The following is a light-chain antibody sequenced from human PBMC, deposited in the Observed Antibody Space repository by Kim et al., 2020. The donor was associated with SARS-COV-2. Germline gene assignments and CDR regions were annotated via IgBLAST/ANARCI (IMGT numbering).Light chain of an antibody. CDR2: DAS. CDR3: QQYGSSPRYT. V-gene: IGKV3-20*01. Sequence: EIVLTQSPGTLSLSPGERATLSCRASQSVSSSYLAWYQQKPGQAPRLLIYDASSRPTGIPDRFSGSGSGTDFTLTISRLEPEDFAVYYCQQYGSSPRYTFGQGTKLEIK. CDR1: QSVSSSY. J-gene: IGKJ2*01.